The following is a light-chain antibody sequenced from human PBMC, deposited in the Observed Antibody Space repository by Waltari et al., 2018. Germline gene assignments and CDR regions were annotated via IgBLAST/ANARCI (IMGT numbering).Light chain of an antibody. J-gene: IGKJ1*01. Sequence: DIVLTQSPGPLSVSLGERATLSCRASQNVNNNYLAWYQQKPGQVPRLLIYGASNRATGSPDRFSGSGSGTDFTLTISRLEPEDLAVYYCHQYAGSPWTFGQGTKVEFK. CDR1: QNVNNNY. V-gene: IGKV3-20*01. CDR3: HQYAGSPWT. CDR2: GAS.